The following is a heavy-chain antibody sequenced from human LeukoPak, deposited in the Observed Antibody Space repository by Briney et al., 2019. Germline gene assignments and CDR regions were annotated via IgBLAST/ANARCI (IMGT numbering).Heavy chain of an antibody. D-gene: IGHD2-2*01. V-gene: IGHV3-7*01. CDR3: ARESEDIVVVPSPYYMDV. CDR1: GFTFNSYW. Sequence: GGSLRLSCAASGFTFNSYWMSWVRQAPGKGLEWVANIKQDGSEKYYVDSVKGRFTISRDNAKNSLYLQMNSLRAEDTAVYYCARESEDIVVVPSPYYMDVWGKGTTVTVSS. J-gene: IGHJ6*03. CDR2: IKQDGSEK.